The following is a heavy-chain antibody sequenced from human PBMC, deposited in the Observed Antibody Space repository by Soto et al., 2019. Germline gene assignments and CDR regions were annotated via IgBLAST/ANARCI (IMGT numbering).Heavy chain of an antibody. D-gene: IGHD3-16*01. V-gene: IGHV3-30-3*01. CDR1: GFTFSSYA. CDR2: ISYDGSNK. CDR3: ARDGALRINYYYGMDV. J-gene: IGHJ6*02. Sequence: QVQLVESGGGVVQPGRSLRLSCAASGFTFSSYAMHWVRQAPGKGLEWVAVISYDGSNKYYADSVKGRFTISRDNSKNXLYLPMNSLRAEDTAVYYCARDGALRINYYYGMDVWGQGTTVTVSS.